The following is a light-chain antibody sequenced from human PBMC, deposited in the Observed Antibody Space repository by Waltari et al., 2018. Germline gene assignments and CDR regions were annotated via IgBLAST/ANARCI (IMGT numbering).Light chain of an antibody. Sequence: DIQMTQSPSCLSASVGDRVTITCRASQSISSYLNWYQQKPGKAPKLLIYAASSLKSGVPSSVSGSRSGTDFTLTISSLQPEALATYYFQQSYSTSPGFTCGPGTKVDIK. V-gene: IGKV1-39*01. CDR3: QQSYSTSPGFT. J-gene: IGKJ3*01. CDR2: AAS. CDR1: QSISSY.